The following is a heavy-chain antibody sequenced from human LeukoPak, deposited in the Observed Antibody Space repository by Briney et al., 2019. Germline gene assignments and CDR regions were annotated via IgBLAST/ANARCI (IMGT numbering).Heavy chain of an antibody. CDR1: GGSFSGYY. D-gene: IGHD6-13*01. CDR3: ARGLDSSWYDAFDI. J-gene: IGHJ3*02. Sequence: SETLSLTCAVYGGSFSGYYWSWIRQPPGKGLEWIGEINHSGSTNYNPSLKSRVTISVDTSKNQFSLKLSSVTAADTAVYYCARGLDSSWYDAFDIWGQGTMVTVSS. V-gene: IGHV4-34*01. CDR2: INHSGST.